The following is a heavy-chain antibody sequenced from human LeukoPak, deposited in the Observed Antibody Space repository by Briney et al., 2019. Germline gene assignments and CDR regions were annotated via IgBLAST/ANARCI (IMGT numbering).Heavy chain of an antibody. CDR1: GGTFSSYA. J-gene: IGHJ4*02. Sequence: SVKVSCKASGGTFSSYAISWVRQAPGQGLEWMGGIIPIFGTANYAQKFQGRVTITADGSTSTAYMELSSLRSEDTAVYYCARNIAVAGQGLYFDYWGQGTLVTVSS. V-gene: IGHV1-69*13. CDR3: ARNIAVAGQGLYFDY. CDR2: IIPIFGTA. D-gene: IGHD6-19*01.